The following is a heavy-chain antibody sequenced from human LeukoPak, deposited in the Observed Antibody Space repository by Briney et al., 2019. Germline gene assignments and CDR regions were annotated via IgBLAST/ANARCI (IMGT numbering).Heavy chain of an antibody. Sequence: GASVKVSCKASGGTFSSYAISWVRQAPGQGLEWMGGIIPNFGTPNYAQKFQGRVTITADGSTSTVYMELSSLRSEDTAVYYCARQHFLYGDYQFFDYWGQGTLVTVSS. CDR1: GGTFSSYA. J-gene: IGHJ4*02. D-gene: IGHD4-17*01. V-gene: IGHV1-69*13. CDR2: IIPNFGTP. CDR3: ARQHFLYGDYQFFDY.